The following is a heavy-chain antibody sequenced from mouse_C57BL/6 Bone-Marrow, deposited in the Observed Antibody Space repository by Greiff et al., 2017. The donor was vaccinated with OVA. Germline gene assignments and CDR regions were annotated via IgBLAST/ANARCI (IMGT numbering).Heavy chain of an antibody. V-gene: IGHV5-6*01. Sequence: EVQLLESGADLVKPGGSLNLSCAASGFTFSSYGMSWVRQTPDKGLEWVATICSGGSSTYYPDIVKGRFTISRDNAKNTLYRKMSSRKSDDTAMYYCARRGSYWYFDDWGTGTTVTVSS. CDR1: GFTFSSYG. CDR3: ARRGSYWYFDD. J-gene: IGHJ1*03. D-gene: IGHD1-1*01. CDR2: ICSGGSST.